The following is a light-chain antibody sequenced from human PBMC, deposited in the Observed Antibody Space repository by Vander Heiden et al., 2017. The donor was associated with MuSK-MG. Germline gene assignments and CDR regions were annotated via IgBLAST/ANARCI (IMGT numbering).Light chain of an antibody. CDR2: AAS. V-gene: IGKV1-27*01. Sequence: DIQMTQSPSSLSASVGDRVTITCRASQAISNYVAWYQQNPGKVPKLLIYAASTLQSGVPSRFSGSGSGRDFTLTISSLHPEDVATYYCQREDSAPLTFGHRTRVHIK. J-gene: IGKJ3*01. CDR1: QAISNY. CDR3: QREDSAPLT.